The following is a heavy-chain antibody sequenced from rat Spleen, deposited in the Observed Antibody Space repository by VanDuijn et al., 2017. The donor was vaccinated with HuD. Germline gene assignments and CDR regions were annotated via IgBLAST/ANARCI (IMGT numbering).Heavy chain of an antibody. Sequence: EVQLVESGGGLVQPGRSMKLSCAASGFTFSYYGMNWIRQAPRKGLEWVASISPSADSTYYPDSVKGRFTISRDNAKNTLYLQMNSLRSEDTATYYCTRENWELDVWGQGVMVTVSS. CDR1: GFTFSYYG. V-gene: IGHV5-19*01. D-gene: IGHD5-1*01. CDR2: ISPSADST. CDR3: TRENWELDV. J-gene: IGHJ2*01.